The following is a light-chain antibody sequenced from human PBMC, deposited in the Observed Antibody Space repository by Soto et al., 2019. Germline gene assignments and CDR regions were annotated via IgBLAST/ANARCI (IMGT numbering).Light chain of an antibody. CDR3: SSYTGSSTRV. Sequence: QSVLTQPASVSGSPGQSITISCTGTSSDVGGYNYVSWYQHHPGKAPKVMIYEVNKRPSGVSNRFSGSKSGNTASLTISGLQAEDEADYNFSSYTGSSTRVFGGGTKLTVL. J-gene: IGLJ3*02. CDR1: SSDVGGYNY. CDR2: EVN. V-gene: IGLV2-14*01.